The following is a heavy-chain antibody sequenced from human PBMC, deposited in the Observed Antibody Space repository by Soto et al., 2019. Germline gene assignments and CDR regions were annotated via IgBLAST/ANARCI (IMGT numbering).Heavy chain of an antibody. D-gene: IGHD3-3*01. J-gene: IGHJ3*02. CDR2: IYPGDSDT. CDR1: GYSFTSYW. V-gene: IGHV5-51*01. CDR3: ASYDFWSGPADAFDI. Sequence: GESLKISCKGSGYSFTSYWIGWVRQMPGKGLEWMGIIYPGDSDTRYSPSFQGQVTISADKSISTAYLQWSSLKASDTAMYYCASYDFWSGPADAFDIWGQGTMVTVSS.